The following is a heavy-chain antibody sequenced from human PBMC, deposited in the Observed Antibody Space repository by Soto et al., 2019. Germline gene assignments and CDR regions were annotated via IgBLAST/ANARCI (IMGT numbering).Heavy chain of an antibody. Sequence: QVQLQQWGAGLLKPSETLSLTCAVYGGSFSGYYWSWIRQPPGKGLEWIGEINHSGSTNYNPSLKSRVTISVDTSKNQFSLKLSSVTAADTAVSYCARKGYCSGGSCYSYWFDPWGQGTLVTVSS. CDR2: INHSGST. D-gene: IGHD2-15*01. V-gene: IGHV4-34*01. J-gene: IGHJ5*02. CDR3: ARKGYCSGGSCYSYWFDP. CDR1: GGSFSGYY.